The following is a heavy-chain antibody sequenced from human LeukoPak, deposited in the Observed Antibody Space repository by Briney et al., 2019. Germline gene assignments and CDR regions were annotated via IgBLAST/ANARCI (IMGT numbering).Heavy chain of an antibody. D-gene: IGHD4-17*01. CDR1: GFTFSSYS. CDR3: ARDPAPLQYGDYEIY. J-gene: IGHJ4*02. Sequence: PGGSLRLSCAASGFTFSSYSMNWVRQAPGKGLEWVSYISSSSSTIYYADSVKGRFTISRDNAKNSLYLQMNSLRDEDTAVYYCARDPAPLQYGDYEIYWGQGTLVTVSS. V-gene: IGHV3-48*02. CDR2: ISSSSSTI.